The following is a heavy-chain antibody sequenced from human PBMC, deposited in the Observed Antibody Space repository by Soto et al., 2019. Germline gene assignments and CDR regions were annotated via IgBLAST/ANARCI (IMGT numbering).Heavy chain of an antibody. CDR2: IYYRGTT. J-gene: IGHJ5*02. CDR1: NGSLNSYY. D-gene: IGHD5-18*01. CDR3: TRFATAVPS. Sequence: XETLSLTCNVSNGSLNSYYWSWIRQPPGKELEWIGNIYYRGTTNYNPSLQGRVTMSIDTSKNQFSLMLTSVTDAYTAVYYCTRFATAVPSWGRGVLVTVSS. V-gene: IGHV4-59*12.